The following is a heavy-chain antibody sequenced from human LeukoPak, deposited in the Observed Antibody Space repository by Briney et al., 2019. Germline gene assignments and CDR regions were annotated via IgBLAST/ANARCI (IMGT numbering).Heavy chain of an antibody. Sequence: GESLKISCKGSGYTFTNYWIGWVRQMPGKGLEWMGLIYPGDSDTRYSPSFQGQVTISADKSISTAYLQWSSLKASDTAMYYCASTTVTAREKYYFEYWGQGTLVTVSS. D-gene: IGHD4-17*01. J-gene: IGHJ4*02. CDR2: IYPGDSDT. CDR1: GYTFTNYW. V-gene: IGHV5-51*01. CDR3: ASTTVTAREKYYFEY.